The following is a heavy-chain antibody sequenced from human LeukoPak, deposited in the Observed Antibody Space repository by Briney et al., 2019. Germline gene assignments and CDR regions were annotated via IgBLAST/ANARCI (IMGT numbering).Heavy chain of an antibody. CDR3: ATYYYDSSGYYPDAFDI. CDR1: GFTFSSHS. D-gene: IGHD3-22*01. V-gene: IGHV3-21*06. J-gene: IGHJ3*02. CDR2: ISSSSGYT. Sequence: GGSLRLSCAASGFTFSSHSMNWVRQAPGKGLEWVSAISSSSGYTYYADSVKGRFTISRDNAKNSLSLQMNSLRAEDTAVYYCATYYYDSSGYYPDAFDIWGQGTMVTVSS.